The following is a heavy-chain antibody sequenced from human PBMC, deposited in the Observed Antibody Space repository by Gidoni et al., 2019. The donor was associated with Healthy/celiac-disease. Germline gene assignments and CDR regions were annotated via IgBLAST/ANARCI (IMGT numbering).Heavy chain of an antibody. CDR2: ISWNSGSI. CDR1: GFPFAASA. D-gene: IGHD3-22*01. CDR3: AKDHYYGSSGYQDAFDI. Sequence: EVQLVESGGVLVQPGRSLRLSCVASGFPFAASAMHWVRQAPGKGLEWVSGISWNSGSIGYADSVKGRFTISRDNAKNSLYLQMNSLRAEDTALYYCAKDHYYGSSGYQDAFDIWGQGTMVTVSS. V-gene: IGHV3-9*01. J-gene: IGHJ3*02.